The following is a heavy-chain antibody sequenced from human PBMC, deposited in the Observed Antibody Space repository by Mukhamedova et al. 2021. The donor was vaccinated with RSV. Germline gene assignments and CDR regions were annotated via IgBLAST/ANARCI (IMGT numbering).Heavy chain of an antibody. CDR3: ARFVVVPAAMTTDAFDI. J-gene: IGHJ3*02. D-gene: IGHD2-2*01. V-gene: IGHV5-10-1*01. CDR2: IDPSDSYT. Sequence: GIDPSDSYTNYSPSFQGHVTISADKSISTAYLQWSSLKASDTAMSYCARFVVVPAAMTTDAFDIWGQGTMVTVSS.